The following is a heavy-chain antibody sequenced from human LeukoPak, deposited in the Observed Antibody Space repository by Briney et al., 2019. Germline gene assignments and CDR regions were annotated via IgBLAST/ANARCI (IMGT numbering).Heavy chain of an antibody. CDR2: IYYTGRT. CDR3: ARFCSGRTCSGENWFDP. CDR1: GVSISSSTYY. D-gene: IGHD2-15*01. J-gene: IGHJ5*02. V-gene: IGHV4-39*01. Sequence: SETLSLTCTVSGVSISSSTYYWGWIRQPPGKGLEWIGSIYYTGRTYHNPSLQSRLTISIDTSKNQFSLKLSSLTAADTAVYYCARFCSGRTCSGENWFDPWGQGTLVTVSS.